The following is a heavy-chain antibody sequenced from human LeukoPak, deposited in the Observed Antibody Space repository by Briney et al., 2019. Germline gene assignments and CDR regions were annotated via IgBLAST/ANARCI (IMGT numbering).Heavy chain of an antibody. CDR2: ISYHGSNK. D-gene: IGHD3-22*01. CDR3: AKDSDSSGRLPNPLDY. J-gene: IGHJ4*02. V-gene: IGHV3-30*18. CDR1: GFIFSSYG. Sequence: QPGRSVTLFCVACGFIFSSYGNHWVCQAPGKGLEWVAVISYHGSNKYYADPVKGRFTISRDNSKNTLYLQMNRLRAEDTAVYYCAKDSDSSGRLPNPLDYCGRRTGLTVSS.